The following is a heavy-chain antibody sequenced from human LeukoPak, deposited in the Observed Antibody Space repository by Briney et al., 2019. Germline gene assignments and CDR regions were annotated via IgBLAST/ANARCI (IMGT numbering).Heavy chain of an antibody. CDR3: ATNLAIHFDY. CDR1: GFTFSRYS. D-gene: IGHD2-21*01. Sequence: GGSLRLSCAVSGFTFSRYSMNWVRQAPGKGLEWLSYISSSSSTIYYADSVKGRFTISRDNAKNSLCLQMNSLRDEDTAVYYCATNLAIHFDYWGQGTLVTVSS. CDR2: ISSSSSTI. V-gene: IGHV3-48*02. J-gene: IGHJ4*02.